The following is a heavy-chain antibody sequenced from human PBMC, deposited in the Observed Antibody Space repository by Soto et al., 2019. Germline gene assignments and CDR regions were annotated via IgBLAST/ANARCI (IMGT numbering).Heavy chain of an antibody. CDR2: VYYTGGT. CDR1: SGPSSSHN. CDR3: VRQGIDYLHGLVDV. V-gene: IGHV4-59*08. D-gene: IGHD1-26*01. Sequence: QVHVQQSGPGLVKPSETLSLSCTVSSGPSSSHNWGWIRQPPGRGLEWIGYVYYTGGTSYNPSLKSRVTISADTSTNHISLTLSSVTVSDTAVYYCVRQGIDYLHGLVDVWGQGTTVSVSS. J-gene: IGHJ6*02.